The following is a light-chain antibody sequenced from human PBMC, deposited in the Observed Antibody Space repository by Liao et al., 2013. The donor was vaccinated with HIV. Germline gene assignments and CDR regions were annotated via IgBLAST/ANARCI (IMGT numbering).Light chain of an antibody. Sequence: SYVVSQSPAMSVAPGKTAAITCGGNNIGSKSVHWYQQKPGQAPILVIYYDRARPSGIPERFSGYNSGNTATLTISRVEPGDEADYYCQVWDSKSDLLYVFGPGTKVTVL. V-gene: IGLV3-21*01. CDR2: YDR. CDR3: QVWDSKSDLLYV. CDR1: NIGSKS. J-gene: IGLJ1*01.